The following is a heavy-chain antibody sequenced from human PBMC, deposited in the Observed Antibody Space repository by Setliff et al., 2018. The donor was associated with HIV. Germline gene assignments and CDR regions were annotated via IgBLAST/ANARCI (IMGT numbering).Heavy chain of an antibody. Sequence: ASVKVSCKASGYTFSTYYIHWMRQAPGQGLEWLAVINPGRGNTNYAQSFQGRVTVTRDTSTDTVYMELSGLTSDDTAVYFCARVRGRGAYYFDYWGRGTPVTVSS. J-gene: IGHJ4*01. D-gene: IGHD3-10*01. CDR1: GYTFSTYY. CDR3: ARVRGRGAYYFDY. CDR2: INPGRGNT. V-gene: IGHV1-46*01.